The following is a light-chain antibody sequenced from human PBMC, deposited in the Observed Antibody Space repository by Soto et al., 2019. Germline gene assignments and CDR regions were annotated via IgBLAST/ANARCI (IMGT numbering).Light chain of an antibody. J-gene: IGKJ1*01. CDR3: QQSSTSPWT. V-gene: IGKV1-5*03. CDR2: KAS. Sequence: DIQMTQSPSTLSASVGDRVTITCRASQTISTLLAWYQQRPGKAPNLLIYKASSLESGVPSRFSGSGSGTEFTLTISSLQPDDFATYFCQQSSTSPWTFGQGTKVEVK. CDR1: QTISTL.